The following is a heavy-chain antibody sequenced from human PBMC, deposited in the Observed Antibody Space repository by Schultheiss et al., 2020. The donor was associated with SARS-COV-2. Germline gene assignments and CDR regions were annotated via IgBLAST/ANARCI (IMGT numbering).Heavy chain of an antibody. D-gene: IGHD2-2*01. J-gene: IGHJ4*02. V-gene: IGHV3-9*01. Sequence: SLKISCAASGFTFDDYALHWVRQGPGKGLEWVSGISWNSGSIGYADSVKGRFTISRDNAKNSLYLQMNSLRAEDTALYYCAKARGVVVPAAPFDYWGQGTLVTVSS. CDR1: GFTFDDYA. CDR2: ISWNSGSI. CDR3: AKARGVVVPAAPFDY.